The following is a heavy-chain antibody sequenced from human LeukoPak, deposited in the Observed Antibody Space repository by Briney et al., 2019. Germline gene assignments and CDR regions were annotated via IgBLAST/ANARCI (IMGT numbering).Heavy chain of an antibody. J-gene: IGHJ4*02. V-gene: IGHV3-48*04. D-gene: IGHD2-15*01. CDR1: GFTFSSYS. Sequence: GGSLRLSCAASGFTFSSYSMNWVRQAPGRGLEWVSYISSSSSTIYSADSVKGRFTISRDNAKNSLYLQMNSLRAEDTAVYYCARIPGYCSGGSCPWDYWGQGTLVTVSS. CDR2: ISSSSSTI. CDR3: ARIPGYCSGGSCPWDY.